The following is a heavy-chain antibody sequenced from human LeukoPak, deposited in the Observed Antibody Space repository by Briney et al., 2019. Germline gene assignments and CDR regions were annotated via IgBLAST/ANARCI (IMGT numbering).Heavy chain of an antibody. V-gene: IGHV3-74*01. J-gene: IGHJ4*02. CDR2: VKSDGSST. CDR3: ARVSRSSDYFDY. CDR1: GFTFSSYW. Sequence: GGSLRLSCAASGFTFSSYWMHWVRQAPGKGLVWVSRVKSDGSSTTYADSVKGRFTISRDNAKNTLYLQMNSLRAEDTAAYYCARVSRSSDYFDYWGQGTLVTVSS. D-gene: IGHD2/OR15-2a*01.